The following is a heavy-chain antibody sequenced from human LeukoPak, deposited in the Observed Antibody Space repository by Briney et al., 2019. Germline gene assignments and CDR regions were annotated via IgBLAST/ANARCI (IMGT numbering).Heavy chain of an antibody. D-gene: IGHD2-21*01. V-gene: IGHV4-59*01. Sequence: SETLSLTCTVSGVSINTYYWAWIRQPPGKGLECIGHISFSGSTSYNPSLKSRLTMSVDPSKNQFSLKLTSVTAADTAVYYCATEVWSGHHWGQGTLVTVSS. J-gene: IGHJ5*02. CDR2: ISFSGST. CDR3: ATEVWSGHH. CDR1: GVSINTYY.